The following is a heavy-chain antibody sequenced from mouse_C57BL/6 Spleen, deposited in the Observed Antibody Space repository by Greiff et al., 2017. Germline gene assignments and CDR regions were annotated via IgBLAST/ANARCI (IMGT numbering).Heavy chain of an antibody. D-gene: IGHD1-1*01. V-gene: IGHV1-59*01. J-gene: IGHJ1*03. CDR1: GYTFTSYW. CDR3: ARRDYYYGSSYLYWYFDV. Sequence: QVQLQQPGAELVRPGTSVKLSCKASGYTFTSYWMHWVKQRPGQGLEWIGVIDPSDSYTNYNQKFKGKATLTVDTSSSTAYMQLSSLTSEDSAVYCCARRDYYYGSSYLYWYFDVWVTGTTVTVSS. CDR2: IDPSDSYT.